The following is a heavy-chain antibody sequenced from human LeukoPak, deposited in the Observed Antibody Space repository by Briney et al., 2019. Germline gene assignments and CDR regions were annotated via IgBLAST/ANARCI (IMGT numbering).Heavy chain of an antibody. CDR1: GGSISNYY. J-gene: IGHJ4*02. Sequence: SETLSLTCTVSGGSISNYYWSWIRQPPGKGLEWIGYIYYSGNTNYNPSLKSRVTISVDTSKNQFSLKLNSVTAADTTVYYCARVRYCSTNRCYDREFDNWGQGTLVTVSS. CDR2: IYYSGNT. V-gene: IGHV4-59*01. CDR3: ARVRYCSTNRCYDREFDN. D-gene: IGHD2-2*01.